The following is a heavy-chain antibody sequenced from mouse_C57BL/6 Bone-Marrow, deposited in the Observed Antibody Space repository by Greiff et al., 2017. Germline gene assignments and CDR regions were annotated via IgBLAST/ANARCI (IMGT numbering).Heavy chain of an antibody. J-gene: IGHJ1*03. CDR1: GYTFTSYW. CDR2: IYPGSGST. CDR3: ARPDYGNYWYFYV. D-gene: IGHD2-1*01. Sequence: VQLQQPGAELVKPGASVKMSCTASGYTFTSYWITWVKQRPGQGLEWIGDIYPGSGSTNYNEKFKSKATLTVDTSTSTAYMQLSSLTSEDSAFYYGARPDYGNYWYFYVWDRGTTITVTS. V-gene: IGHV1-55*01.